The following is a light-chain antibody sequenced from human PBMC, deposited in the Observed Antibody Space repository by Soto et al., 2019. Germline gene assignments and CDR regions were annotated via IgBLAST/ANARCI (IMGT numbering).Light chain of an antibody. V-gene: IGKV4-1*01. CDR2: WAS. CDR1: QSVFYTSNRKNN. Sequence: DIVLTQSHAYLAVSLGETATVNCTSSQSVFYTSNRKNNLAWYQLKPGQPPKLLIYWASARGSGVPDRFSGSGAETDCSLTLTDLQAEDGAVYFCQQHYTYPLTFGGGTKREI. CDR3: QQHYTYPLT. J-gene: IGKJ4*01.